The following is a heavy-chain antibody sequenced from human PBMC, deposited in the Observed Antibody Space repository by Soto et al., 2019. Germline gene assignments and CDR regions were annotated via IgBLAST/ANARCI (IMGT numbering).Heavy chain of an antibody. J-gene: IGHJ5*02. CDR2: IYYSGST. Sequence: PSETLSLTCTVSGGSISSGDYYWSWIRQPPGKGLEWIGYIYYSGSTYYNPSLKSRVTISVDTPKNQFSLKLSSVTAADTAVYYCARVASAKGYCSGGSCYFNWFDPWGQGTLVTVSS. V-gene: IGHV4-30-4*01. CDR3: ARVASAKGYCSGGSCYFNWFDP. D-gene: IGHD2-15*01. CDR1: GGSISSGDYY.